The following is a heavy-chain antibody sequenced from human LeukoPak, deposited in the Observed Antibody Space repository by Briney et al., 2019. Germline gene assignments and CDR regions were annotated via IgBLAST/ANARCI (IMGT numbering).Heavy chain of an antibody. CDR3: ARDSGSYHFDY. CDR2: IYYSGST. Sequence: SETLSLTCTVSGGSISSSSYYWGWIRQPPGKGLEWIGSIYYSGSTNYNPSLKSRVTISVDTSKNQFSLKLSSVTAADTAVYYCARDSGSYHFDYWGQGTLVTVSS. D-gene: IGHD1-26*01. CDR1: GGSISSSSYY. V-gene: IGHV4-39*07. J-gene: IGHJ4*02.